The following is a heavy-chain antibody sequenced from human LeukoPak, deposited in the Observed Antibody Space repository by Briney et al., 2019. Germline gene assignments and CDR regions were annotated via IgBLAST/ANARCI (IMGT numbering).Heavy chain of an antibody. D-gene: IGHD6-13*01. CDR1: GFTFSSYT. CDR2: ISYEASNK. J-gene: IGHJ4*02. CDR3: ARDLIEYSSSWYGYY. V-gene: IGHV3-30-3*01. Sequence: PGTSLRLSCVASGFTFSSYTMHWVRQAPGKGLEWVAIISYEASNKHYADPVKGRFTISRDNSKNTLYLQMNSLSAEDTAVYYCARDLIEYSSSWYGYYWGQGTLVTVSS.